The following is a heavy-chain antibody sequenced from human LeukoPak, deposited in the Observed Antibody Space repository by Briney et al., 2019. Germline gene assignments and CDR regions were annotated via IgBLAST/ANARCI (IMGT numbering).Heavy chain of an antibody. V-gene: IGHV3-53*01. Sequence: GGSLRLSCAASGFTFSSYAMSWVRQAPGKGLEWVSVIYSGGSTYYADSVKGRFTISRDNSKNTLYLQMNSLRAEDTAVYYCARGRDGYNSGWGQGTLVTVSS. CDR3: ARGRDGYNSG. CDR1: GFTFSSYA. J-gene: IGHJ1*01. D-gene: IGHD5-24*01. CDR2: IYSGGST.